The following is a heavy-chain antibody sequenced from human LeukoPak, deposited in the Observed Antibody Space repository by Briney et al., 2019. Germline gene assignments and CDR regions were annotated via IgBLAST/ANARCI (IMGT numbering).Heavy chain of an antibody. CDR3: ARGNSGSSYVEYYYGMDV. CDR1: GFIVSSNY. J-gene: IGHJ6*02. CDR2: IYSGGRT. D-gene: IGHD1-26*01. Sequence: GGSLRLSCEASGFIVSSNYMSWVRQAPGKGLEWVSVIYSGGRTYYADSVKGRFTISRDNPKNTLYLQMNSLRAEDTAVYYCARGNSGSSYVEYYYGMDVWGQGTTVTVSS. V-gene: IGHV3-53*01.